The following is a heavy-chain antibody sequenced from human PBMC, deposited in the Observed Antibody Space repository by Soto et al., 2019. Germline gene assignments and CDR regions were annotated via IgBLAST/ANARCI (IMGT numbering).Heavy chain of an antibody. CDR3: ARPAYGDYVPYYYYGMDV. Sequence: QVQLVQSGAEVKKPGSSVKVSCKASGGTFSSYAISWVRQAPGQGLEWMGGIIPIFGTANYAQKFQGRVTITADESTSTAYIELSSLRSEDTAVYYCARPAYGDYVPYYYYGMDVWGQGTTVTVSS. J-gene: IGHJ6*02. CDR2: IIPIFGTA. CDR1: GGTFSSYA. D-gene: IGHD4-17*01. V-gene: IGHV1-69*01.